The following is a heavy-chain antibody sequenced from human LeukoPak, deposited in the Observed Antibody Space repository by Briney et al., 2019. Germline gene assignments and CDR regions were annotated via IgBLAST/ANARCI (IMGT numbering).Heavy chain of an antibody. CDR3: ARANLYTVRGVIAWHFDL. CDR1: GGPISSYY. J-gene: IGHJ2*01. D-gene: IGHD3-10*01. V-gene: IGHV4-59*08. CDR2: IYHSGST. Sequence: SETLSLTCTVCGGPISSYYWSWIRQPPGKGLEWIGYIYHSGSTNYNPSLKSRVTISEDTSKNQFSLKLSSVTAADTAVYYCARANLYTVRGVIAWHFDLWGRRTLVTVSS.